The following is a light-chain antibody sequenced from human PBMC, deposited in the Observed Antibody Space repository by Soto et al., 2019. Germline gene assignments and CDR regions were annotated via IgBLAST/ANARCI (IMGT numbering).Light chain of an antibody. J-gene: IGLJ3*02. CDR1: SSNIGAGYD. CDR2: GNN. V-gene: IGLV1-40*01. Sequence: QAVLTQPPSVSGAPGQRVTIACTGSSSNIGAGYDVHWYQQLPGTAPKLLIFGNNNRPSGVPDRCSGSKSGTSASLAITGVQAEDDADYYCQSYDSGLSARVFGGGTKLTVL. CDR3: QSYDSGLSARV.